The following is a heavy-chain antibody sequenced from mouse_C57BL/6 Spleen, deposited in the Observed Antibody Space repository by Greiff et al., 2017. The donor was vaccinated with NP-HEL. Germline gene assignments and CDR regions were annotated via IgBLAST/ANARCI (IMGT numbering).Heavy chain of an antibody. CDR3: ARKEPYGYYFDY. J-gene: IGHJ2*01. V-gene: IGHV1-52*01. Sequence: VQLQQSGAELVRPGSSVKLSCKASGYTFTSYWMHWVKQRPIQGLEWIGNIDPSDSETHYNQKFKDKATLTVDKSSSTAYMQLSSLTSEDSAVYYCARKEPYGYYFDYWGQGTTLTVSS. CDR2: IDPSDSET. D-gene: IGHD2-2*01. CDR1: GYTFTSYW.